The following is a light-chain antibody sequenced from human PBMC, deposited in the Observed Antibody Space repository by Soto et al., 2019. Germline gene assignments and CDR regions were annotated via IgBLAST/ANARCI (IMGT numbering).Light chain of an antibody. J-gene: IGKJ1*01. Sequence: EIVFTQSPGTLSLSPGERATLSCRASQSVSSSDLAWYQQKPGQAPRLLIYGASSRATGIPDRFSGSGSGIDFTLTISRLEPEDFAVYYCHHYGTSRTFGQGTKVEI. CDR2: GAS. CDR3: HHYGTSRT. CDR1: QSVSSSD. V-gene: IGKV3-20*01.